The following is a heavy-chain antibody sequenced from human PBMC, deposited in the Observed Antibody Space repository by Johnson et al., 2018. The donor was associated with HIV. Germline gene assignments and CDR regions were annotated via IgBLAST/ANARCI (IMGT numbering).Heavy chain of an antibody. Sequence: VQLVESGGGLVQPGGSLRLSCAASGFTFSSYWMSWVRQAPGTWLEWVANIKQDGSEQYYVDSVKGRFTISRDNAKNSLYLQMNSLRAEDTAVYYCARGGSCYNAHFDIWGQGTMVTVSS. CDR1: GFTFSSYW. D-gene: IGHD1-26*01. J-gene: IGHJ3*02. V-gene: IGHV3-7*04. CDR3: ARGGSCYNAHFDI. CDR2: IKQDGSEQ.